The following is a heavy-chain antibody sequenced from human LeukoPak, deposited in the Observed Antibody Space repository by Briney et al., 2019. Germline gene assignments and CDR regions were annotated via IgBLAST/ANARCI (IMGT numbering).Heavy chain of an antibody. CDR3: ARRVYDILTGYQYYFDY. Sequence: GGSLRLSCAASGFTFSSYSMNWVRQAPGKGLEWVSYISSSSSTIYYADSVKGRFTISRDNAKNSLYLQMNSLRAEDTAVYYCARRVYDILTGYQYYFDYWGQGTLVTVSS. CDR2: ISSSSSTI. J-gene: IGHJ4*02. CDR1: GFTFSSYS. D-gene: IGHD3-9*01. V-gene: IGHV3-48*04.